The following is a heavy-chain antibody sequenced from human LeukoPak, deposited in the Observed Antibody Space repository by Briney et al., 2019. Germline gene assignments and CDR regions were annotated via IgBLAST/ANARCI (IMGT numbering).Heavy chain of an antibody. V-gene: IGHV1-69*05. CDR1: GGTFSSYA. D-gene: IGHD6-13*01. CDR3: ARGEAALPHYYYYMDV. CDR2: IIPIFGTA. J-gene: IGHJ6*03. Sequence: SVKVSCKASGGTFSSYAISWVRQAPGQGLEWMGGIIPIFGTANYAQKFQGRVTITTDESTSTAYMELSSLRSKDTAVYYCARGEAALPHYYYYMDVWGKGTTVTVSS.